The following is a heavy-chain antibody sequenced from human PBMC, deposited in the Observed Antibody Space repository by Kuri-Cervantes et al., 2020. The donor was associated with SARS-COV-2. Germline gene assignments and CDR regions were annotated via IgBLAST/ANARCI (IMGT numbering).Heavy chain of an antibody. D-gene: IGHD1-26*01. J-gene: IGHJ4*01. Sequence: QVKLQESGAELARPGASVKLSCKASGYTFTSYGISWVKQRTGQGLEWIGEIYPRSGNTYYNEKFKGKATLTVDTSSSTAYMELHSLTSEASAVYFCARWEQAMDYWGQGTSVTVSS. V-gene: IGHV1-8*02. CDR2: IYPRSGNT. CDR1: GYTFTSYG. CDR3: ARWEQAMDY.